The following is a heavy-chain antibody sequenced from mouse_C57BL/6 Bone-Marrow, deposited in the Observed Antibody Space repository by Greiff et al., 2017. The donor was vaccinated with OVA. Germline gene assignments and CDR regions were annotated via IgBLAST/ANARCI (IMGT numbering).Heavy chain of an antibody. Sequence: VQLQQPGAELVRPGSSVKLSCKASGFTFTSYWMHWVKQRPIQGLEWIGNIDPSDSETHYNQKFKDKATLTVDKSSSTDYMQLSRLTSEDSAVYYCARGANHPSWFAYWGQGTLVTVSA. CDR1: GFTFTSYW. CDR3: ARGANHPSWFAY. V-gene: IGHV1-52*01. J-gene: IGHJ3*01. CDR2: IDPSDSET.